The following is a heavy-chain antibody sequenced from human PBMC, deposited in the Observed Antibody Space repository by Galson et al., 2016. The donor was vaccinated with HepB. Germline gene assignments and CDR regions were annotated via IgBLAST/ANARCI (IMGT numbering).Heavy chain of an antibody. CDR2: IRADGTAN. V-gene: IGHV3-7*03. CDR3: ARENFWKLVQ. CDR1: GFTLSDHY. J-gene: IGHJ4*02. Sequence: SLRLSCAASGFTLSDHYMAWVRQAPGKGLEWVGNIRADGTANDYVGSVKGRFTMSRDNAQKSLFLQMTSLRVEDTAVYYCARENFWKLVQWGQGTLVTVSS. D-gene: IGHD6-6*01.